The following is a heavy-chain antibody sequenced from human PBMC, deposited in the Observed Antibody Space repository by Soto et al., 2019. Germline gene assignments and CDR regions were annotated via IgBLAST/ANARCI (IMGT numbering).Heavy chain of an antibody. CDR1: GFTFSSYA. V-gene: IGHV3-23*01. Sequence: GGSLRLSCAASGFTFSSYAMSWVRQAPGKGLEWVSAISGSGGSTYYADSVKGRFTISRDNSKNTLYLQMNSLRAEDTAVYYCAKSPQYDFWSGYYAYYFDYWGQGTLVTVSS. J-gene: IGHJ4*02. CDR3: AKSPQYDFWSGYYAYYFDY. D-gene: IGHD3-3*01. CDR2: ISGSGGST.